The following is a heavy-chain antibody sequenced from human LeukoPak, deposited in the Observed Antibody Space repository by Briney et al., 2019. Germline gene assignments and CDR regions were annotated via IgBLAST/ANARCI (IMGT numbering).Heavy chain of an antibody. D-gene: IGHD4-17*01. J-gene: IGHJ4*02. CDR3: ARDRRYGALYYLDY. V-gene: IGHV3-33*01. CDR2: IWYDGNDK. CDR1: GFTFSSYG. Sequence: GGSLRLSCAASGFTFSSYGMHWVRQAPGKGLEWVALIWYDGNDKYYADSVKGRFTFTRDNSKDTLYLQMNSLRAEDTAVYYCARDRRYGALYYLDYWGQGTLDTLSS.